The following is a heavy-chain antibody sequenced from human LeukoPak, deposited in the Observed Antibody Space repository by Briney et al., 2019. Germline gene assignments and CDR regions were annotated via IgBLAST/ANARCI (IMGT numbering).Heavy chain of an antibody. CDR3: AKGGKWDVTPFDY. CDR1: GFTFSSYN. V-gene: IGHV3-21*04. Sequence: GGSLRLSCAASGFTFSSYNMNWVRQAPGKGLEWVSSISSSSSYIYYADSVKGRFTISRDNSKNTLYLQVNSLRAEDTAVYYCAKGGKWDVTPFDYWGQGTLVTVSS. D-gene: IGHD1-26*01. CDR2: ISSSSSYI. J-gene: IGHJ4*02.